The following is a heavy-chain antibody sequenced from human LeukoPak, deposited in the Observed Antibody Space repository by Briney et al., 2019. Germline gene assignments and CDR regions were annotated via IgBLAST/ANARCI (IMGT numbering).Heavy chain of an antibody. J-gene: IGHJ4*02. D-gene: IGHD2-8*02. V-gene: IGHV3-30*18. CDR3: AKDTSTLVVNAPLDY. CDR2: ISYDGSNK. Sequence: GGSLSLSCAVSGFTFSSYGMHWVRQAPGKGLEWVAIISYDGSNKYSADSVKGRLTISRVNPKNTLYLQMNTLRAEDTAAYYVAKDTSTLVVNAPLDYWRQGTLVTVFS. CDR1: GFTFSSYG.